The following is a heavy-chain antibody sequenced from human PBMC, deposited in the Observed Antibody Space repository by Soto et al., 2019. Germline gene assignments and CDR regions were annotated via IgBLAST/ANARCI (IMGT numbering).Heavy chain of an antibody. J-gene: IGHJ5*02. Sequence: SETLSLPCLGSGDSISSGYYWGCIRQPPGKGLEWIGSIYHSGSTYYNPSLKSRVTISVDTSKNQFSLKLSSVTAADTAVYYCARDTLGAARRYNWFDPWGQGT. V-gene: IGHV4-38-2*02. D-gene: IGHD6-6*01. CDR2: IYHSGST. CDR1: GDSISSGYY. CDR3: ARDTLGAARRYNWFDP.